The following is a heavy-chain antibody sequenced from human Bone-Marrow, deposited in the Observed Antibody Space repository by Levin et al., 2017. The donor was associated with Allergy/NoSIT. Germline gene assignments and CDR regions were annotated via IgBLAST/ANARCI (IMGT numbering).Heavy chain of an antibody. CDR2: IKQDGSEK. CDR1: GFTFSNYY. J-gene: IGHJ4*02. D-gene: IGHD6-13*01. CDR3: TRALPTAAAGTFGY. Sequence: PGGSLRLSCAASGFTFSNYYMNWVRQAPGKGLEWVANIKQDGSEKNYVDSVKGRFTISRDNAKNSLYLQMSSLRVEDTAIYYCTRALPTAAAGTFGYWGQGILVTVSS. V-gene: IGHV3-7*01.